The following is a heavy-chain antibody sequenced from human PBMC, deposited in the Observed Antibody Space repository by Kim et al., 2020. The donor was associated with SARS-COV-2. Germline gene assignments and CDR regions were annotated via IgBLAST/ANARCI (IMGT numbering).Heavy chain of an antibody. Sequence: GGSLRLSCVVSGFTFSNHDMSWVRQAQGSGLEWVSTISISGSGTYYADSVQGRFTVSRDNSKGVLFLQMNSLRGEDTAIYYCVKKAGGFDYWGRGALVTV. V-gene: IGHV3-23*01. CDR1: GFTFSNHD. J-gene: IGHJ4*02. D-gene: IGHD3-16*01. CDR2: ISISGSGT. CDR3: VKKAGGFDY.